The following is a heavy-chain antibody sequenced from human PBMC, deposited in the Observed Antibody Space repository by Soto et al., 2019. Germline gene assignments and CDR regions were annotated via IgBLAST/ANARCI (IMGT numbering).Heavy chain of an antibody. CDR3: AKATVGATTYYYYGMDV. CDR1: GFTFSSYA. Sequence: EVQLLESGGGLVQPGGSLRLSCAASGFTFSSYAMSWVRQAPGKGLEWVSAISGSGGSTYYADSVKGRFTISRDNSKNTLYLQMNSLRAEDTAVYYCAKATVGATTYYYYGMDVWGQGTTVTVSS. D-gene: IGHD1-26*01. J-gene: IGHJ6*02. V-gene: IGHV3-23*01. CDR2: ISGSGGST.